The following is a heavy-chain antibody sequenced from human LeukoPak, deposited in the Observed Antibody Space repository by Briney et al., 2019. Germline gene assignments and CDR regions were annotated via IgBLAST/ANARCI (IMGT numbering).Heavy chain of an antibody. CDR3: ANLGEYCGGDCYSIPWEY. CDR1: EFTFSTYG. Sequence: PGGSLRLSCAASEFTFSTYGMHWVRQAPGKGLEWVAVISYDGSHKYYAASVKGRFTISRDNSKNTLYLQMTYLRPEDTAIYYCANLGEYCGGDCYSIPWEYWGQGTLVTVSS. D-gene: IGHD2-21*02. V-gene: IGHV3-30*18. CDR2: ISYDGSHK. J-gene: IGHJ4*02.